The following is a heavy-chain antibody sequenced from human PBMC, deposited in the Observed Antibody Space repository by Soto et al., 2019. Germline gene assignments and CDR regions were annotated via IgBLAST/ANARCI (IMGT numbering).Heavy chain of an antibody. J-gene: IGHJ4*02. Sequence: GGSLRLSCAASGFTFSSYGMHWVRQAPGKGLEWVAVIWYDGSNKYYADSVKGRFTISRDNSKNTLYLQMNSLRAEDTAVYYCARAGRGYSYGYHDYWGQGTLVTVSS. CDR1: GFTFSSYG. D-gene: IGHD5-18*01. CDR3: ARAGRGYSYGYHDY. V-gene: IGHV3-33*01. CDR2: IWYDGSNK.